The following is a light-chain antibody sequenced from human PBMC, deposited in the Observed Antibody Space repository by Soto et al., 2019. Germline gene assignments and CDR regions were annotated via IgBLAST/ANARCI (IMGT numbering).Light chain of an antibody. CDR1: QSVSINY. J-gene: IGKJ2*01. Sequence: EIVLTQSPGTLSLSPGERATLSCRASQSVSINYLAWYQQKPGQAPRLLIYATSSRATGIPDRFSGSGSGTDVTLTITRLEPEDFAVYYCQQYGGSPLYTFGQGTKLEIK. CDR3: QQYGGSPLYT. V-gene: IGKV3-20*01. CDR2: ATS.